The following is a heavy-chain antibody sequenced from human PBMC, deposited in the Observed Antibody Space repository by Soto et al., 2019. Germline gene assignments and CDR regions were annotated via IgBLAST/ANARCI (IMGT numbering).Heavy chain of an antibody. D-gene: IGHD6-6*01. J-gene: IGHJ5*02. CDR3: AGSLAARAKGGPYNWFDP. Sequence: ASVKVFCKASGYTFTSYGISWVRQAPGQGLEWMGWISAYNGNTNYAQKLQGRVTMTTDTSTSTAYMELRSLRSDDTAVYYCAGSLAARAKGGPYNWFDPWGKGTLV. V-gene: IGHV1-18*01. CDR2: ISAYNGNT. CDR1: GYTFTSYG.